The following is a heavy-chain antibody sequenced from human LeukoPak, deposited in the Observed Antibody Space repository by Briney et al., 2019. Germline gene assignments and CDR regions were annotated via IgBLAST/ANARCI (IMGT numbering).Heavy chain of an antibody. CDR3: AREGPFYASDALDI. Sequence: PGGSLRLSCAASGFSLSSYSMDWVRQAPGKGLEWVSSISSSSSYMYYADSVKGRFTVSRDNAKNSLYLQMNSLRAEDTAVYYCAREGPFYASDALDIWGQGTMVAVSS. J-gene: IGHJ3*02. D-gene: IGHD3-16*01. CDR2: ISSSSSYM. V-gene: IGHV3-21*01. CDR1: GFSLSSYS.